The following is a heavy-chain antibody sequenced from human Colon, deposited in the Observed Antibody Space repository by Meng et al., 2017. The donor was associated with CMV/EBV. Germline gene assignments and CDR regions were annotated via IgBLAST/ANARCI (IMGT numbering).Heavy chain of an antibody. J-gene: IGHJ4*02. CDR2: INRDGSEK. D-gene: IGHD5/OR15-5a*01. CDR1: GFNFNFYW. Sequence: GGSLRLSCEVSGFNFNFYWMSWVRQAPGKGLEWVVNINRDGSEKNYVDSVKGRFTVSRDNVKNSLYLQMNTLRVEDMAVYYCAKGQGIIYDWGQGTLVTVSS. CDR3: AKGQGIIYD. V-gene: IGHV3-7*01.